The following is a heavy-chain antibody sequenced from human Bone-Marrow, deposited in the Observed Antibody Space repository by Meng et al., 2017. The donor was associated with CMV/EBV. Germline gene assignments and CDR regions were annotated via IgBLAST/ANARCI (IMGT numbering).Heavy chain of an antibody. CDR3: ACRTSSGDYADY. D-gene: IGHD6-6*01. CDR1: GGSISTYSSY. CDR2: VYYSGST. J-gene: IGHJ4*02. V-gene: IGHV4-39*07. Sequence: SETLSLTCIVSGGSISTYSSYWAWTRQPPGKGLEWIGSVYYSGSTYYNPSLKSRVTISVDTSKNQFSLKLNSVTAADTAIYFCACRTSSGDYADYWGQGTLVTVS.